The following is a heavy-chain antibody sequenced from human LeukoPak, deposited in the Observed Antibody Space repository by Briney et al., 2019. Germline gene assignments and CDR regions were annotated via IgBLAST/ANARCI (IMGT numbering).Heavy chain of an antibody. V-gene: IGHV3-48*03. D-gene: IGHD3-10*01. CDR1: GFTFSSYE. J-gene: IGHJ4*02. CDR3: ARMGMVRGAIYY. Sequence: PGGSLRLSCAASGFTFSSYEMNWVRQAPGKGLEWVSYISSSGSTIYYADSVKGRFTISRDNAKNSLYLQMNSLRAEDTAVYYCARMGMVRGAIYYWGQGTLVTVSS. CDR2: ISSSGSTI.